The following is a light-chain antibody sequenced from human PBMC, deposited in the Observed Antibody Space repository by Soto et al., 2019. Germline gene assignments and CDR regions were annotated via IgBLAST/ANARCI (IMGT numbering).Light chain of an antibody. Sequence: QTVVTQEPSFSVSPGGTVTITCGFSSASVSTSYYPSWYQQTPGQPPRTLIFNTNTRSSGVPDRFSGSILGSKAALTITGAQSDDESDYYCVLYMGRDVYVFGTRTKLTVL. CDR2: NTN. CDR1: SASVSTSYY. V-gene: IGLV8-61*01. CDR3: VLYMGRDVYV. J-gene: IGLJ1*01.